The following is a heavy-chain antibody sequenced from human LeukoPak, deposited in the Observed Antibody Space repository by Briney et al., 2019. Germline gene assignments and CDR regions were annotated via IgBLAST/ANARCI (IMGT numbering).Heavy chain of an antibody. V-gene: IGHV3-23*01. CDR3: AKGSYYDSSGSFYFDY. J-gene: IGHJ4*02. CDR1: GFTFSSYA. Sequence: AGGSLRLSCAASGFTFSSYAMSWVRQAPGKGLEWVLGISGSGDNTYYADSVKGRFTISRDNSKNTLYVQVNSLGTEDTAAYYCAKGSYYDSSGSFYFDYWGQGTLVTVS. CDR2: ISGSGDNT. D-gene: IGHD3-22*01.